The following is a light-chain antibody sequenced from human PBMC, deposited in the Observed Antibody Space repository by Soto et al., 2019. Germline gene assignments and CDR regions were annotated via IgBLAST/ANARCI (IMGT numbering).Light chain of an antibody. CDR2: EVS. CDR3: SSYTSISTRV. Sequence: QSALTQPASVSGSPGQSITISCTGTSSDVGSYNYVSWYQQHPGKAPKLMIYEVSNRPSGVSNRFSGSKSGNTASLTISGLQHEDEDNYYCSSYTSISTRVFGGGTKVTVL. V-gene: IGLV2-14*01. J-gene: IGLJ3*02. CDR1: SSDVGSYNY.